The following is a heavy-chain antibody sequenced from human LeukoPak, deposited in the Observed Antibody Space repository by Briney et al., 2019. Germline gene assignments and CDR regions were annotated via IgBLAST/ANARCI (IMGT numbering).Heavy chain of an antibody. Sequence: SVKVSCKASGGTFSSYAISWVRQAPGQGLEWMGRIIPILGIANYAQKFQGRVTITADKSTSTAYMELSSLRSEDTAVYYCARLAGYCSSTSCPNYWGQGTLVTVSS. D-gene: IGHD2-2*01. J-gene: IGHJ4*02. CDR1: GGTFSSYA. CDR3: ARLAGYCSSTSCPNY. CDR2: IIPILGIA. V-gene: IGHV1-69*04.